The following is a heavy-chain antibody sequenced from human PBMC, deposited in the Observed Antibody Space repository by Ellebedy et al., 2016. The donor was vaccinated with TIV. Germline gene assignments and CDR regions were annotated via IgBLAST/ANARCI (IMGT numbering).Heavy chain of an antibody. D-gene: IGHD5-24*01. CDR1: GGSISSSSYY. Sequence: SETLSLXCTVSGGSISSSSYYWSWIRQPPGKGLEWIGYIYYSGSTNYNPSLKSRVTISVDTSKNQFSLKLSSVTAADTAVYYCARGVDGYAYPFDYWGQGTLVTVSS. J-gene: IGHJ4*02. V-gene: IGHV4-61*01. CDR3: ARGVDGYAYPFDY. CDR2: IYYSGST.